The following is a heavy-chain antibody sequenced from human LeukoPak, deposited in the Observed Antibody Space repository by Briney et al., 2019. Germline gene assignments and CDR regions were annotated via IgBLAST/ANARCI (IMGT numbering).Heavy chain of an antibody. CDR1: GYTFFSYN. V-gene: IGHV1-18*01. CDR2: ISAYNGNT. J-gene: IGHJ4*02. Sequence: ASVKVSCKASGYTFFSYNINWVRQAPGQGLEWMGWISAYNGNTDHAQKFQGRVTMTTDTSTDTAYMELRSLRFDDTAVYYCARQFYYDTSGSYYFDHWGQGTLVTVSS. CDR3: ARQFYYDTSGSYYFDH. D-gene: IGHD3-22*01.